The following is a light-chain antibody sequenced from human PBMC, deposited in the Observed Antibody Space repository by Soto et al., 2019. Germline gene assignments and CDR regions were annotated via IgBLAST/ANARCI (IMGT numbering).Light chain of an antibody. Sequence: EIVLTQSPGTLSLSPGERATLSCRASQSVSSSYLAWYQQKPGQAPRLLIYGASTRATGIPARFSGSGSGTEFTLTISSLQSEDFAVYYCQQYNNWPRRTFGQGTKVDIK. CDR3: QQYNNWPRRT. V-gene: IGKV3-15*01. CDR1: QSVSSSY. CDR2: GAS. J-gene: IGKJ1*01.